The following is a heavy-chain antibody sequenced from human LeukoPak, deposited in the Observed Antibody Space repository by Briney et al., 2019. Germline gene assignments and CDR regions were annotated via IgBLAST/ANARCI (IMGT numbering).Heavy chain of an antibody. V-gene: IGHV4-59*01. CDR2: IYYSGST. D-gene: IGHD4-23*01. Sequence: PSETLSLTCTVSGGSISSYYWSWIRQPPGKGLEWIGYIYYSGSTNYNPSLKSRVTISVDTSKNQFSLKLSSVTAADTAVYYCARESRGWYGGNSEAFDYWGQGTLATVSS. J-gene: IGHJ4*02. CDR1: GGSISSYY. CDR3: ARESRGWYGGNSEAFDY.